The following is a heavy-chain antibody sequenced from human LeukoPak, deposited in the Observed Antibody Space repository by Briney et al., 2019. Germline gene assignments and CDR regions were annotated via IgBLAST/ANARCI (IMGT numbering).Heavy chain of an antibody. Sequence: SETLSLTCTVSGGSISGFYWSWIRQPPGKGLEWIGEINHSGSTNYNPSLKSRVTISVDTSKNQFSLKLSSVTAADTAVYYCARHTFLYGSGSYNKFDYWGQGTLVTVSS. V-gene: IGHV4-34*01. CDR2: INHSGST. J-gene: IGHJ4*02. D-gene: IGHD3-10*01. CDR1: GGSISGFY. CDR3: ARHTFLYGSGSYNKFDY.